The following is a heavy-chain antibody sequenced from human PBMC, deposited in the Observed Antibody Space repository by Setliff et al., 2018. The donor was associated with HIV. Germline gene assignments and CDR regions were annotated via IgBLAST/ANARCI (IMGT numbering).Heavy chain of an antibody. CDR1: GGSTTSSTYY. Sequence: SETLSLTCTVSGGSTTSSTYYWGWIRQHPGKGLEWIGYISSRGSTYYNPSLKSRITMSVDTSQNQVSLKLSSVTAADTAVYFCARLEKLDDISYFDYWGQGTLVTVS. V-gene: IGHV4-31*03. CDR2: ISSRGST. CDR3: ARLEKLDDISYFDY. J-gene: IGHJ4*02. D-gene: IGHD3-3*02.